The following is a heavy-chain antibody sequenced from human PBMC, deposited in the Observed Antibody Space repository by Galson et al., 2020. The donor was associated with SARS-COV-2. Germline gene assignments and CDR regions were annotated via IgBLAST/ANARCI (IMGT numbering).Heavy chain of an antibody. CDR1: GYTFTPYY. Sequence: ASVKVSCKASGYTFTPYYMHWVRQAPGQGLEWMGIINPSGDITSYAQKFQGRVTMTRDTSTSTVYMELSSMRSEDTAVYYCAGQYTSSPNWFEPWGQGTLVTVSS. CDR2: INPSGDIT. CDR3: AGQYTSSPNWFEP. J-gene: IGHJ5*02. V-gene: IGHV1-46*01. D-gene: IGHD6-13*01.